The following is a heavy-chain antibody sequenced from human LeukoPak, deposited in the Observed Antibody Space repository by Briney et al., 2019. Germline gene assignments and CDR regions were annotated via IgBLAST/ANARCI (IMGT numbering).Heavy chain of an antibody. J-gene: IGHJ4*02. CDR2: TYNRSKWYN. V-gene: IGHV6-1*01. Sequence: SQTLSLTCAISGDSVSTNSAAWNWIRQSPSRGLEWLGTTYNRSKWYNDYAVSVKSRITINPDTSKNQFSLHLNFVTPEDTAVYYCARGAVAHFDSWGQGTLVTVSS. CDR1: GDSVSTNSAA. D-gene: IGHD6-19*01. CDR3: ARGAVAHFDS.